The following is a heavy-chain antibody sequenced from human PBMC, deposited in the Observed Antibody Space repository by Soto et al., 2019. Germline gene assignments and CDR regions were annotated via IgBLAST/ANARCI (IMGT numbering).Heavy chain of an antibody. Sequence: GGSLRLSCAASGFTFSSYAMSWVRQAPGKGLEWVGRTRNKANSYTTEYAASVKGRFTISRDDSKNSLYLQMNSLKTEDTAVYYCARAKQLVRYYYYMDVWGKGTTVTVSS. CDR3: ARAKQLVRYYYYMDV. CDR1: GFTFSSYA. CDR2: TRNKANSYTT. D-gene: IGHD6-6*01. J-gene: IGHJ6*03. V-gene: IGHV3-72*01.